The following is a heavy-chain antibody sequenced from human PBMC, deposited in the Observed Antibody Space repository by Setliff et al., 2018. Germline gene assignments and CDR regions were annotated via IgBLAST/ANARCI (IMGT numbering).Heavy chain of an antibody. CDR3: VSFSWRGCSGDTCYSGDDSFDM. V-gene: IGHV3-30*02. CDR1: GFTFSTYG. D-gene: IGHD2-15*01. CDR2: IWFDGSKK. J-gene: IGHJ3*02. Sequence: GGSLRLSCAASGFTFSTYGMHWVRQAPGKGLEWVAFIWFDGSKKYYVDSVKGRFTVSRDNSKDTLYLQMNNLRVEDSAKYSCVSFSWRGCSGDTCYSGDDSFDMWGQGTVVTVSS.